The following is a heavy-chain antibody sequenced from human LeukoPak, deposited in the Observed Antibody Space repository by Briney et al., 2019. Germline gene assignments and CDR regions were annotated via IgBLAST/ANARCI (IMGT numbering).Heavy chain of an antibody. CDR1: GGSFSGYY. CDR3: ARLGIRTTYYYDSSGYYYSGAFDI. Sequence: SETLPLTCAVYGGSFSGYYWSWIRQPPGKGLEWIGEINHSGSTNYNPSLKSRVTISVDTSKNQFSLKLSSVTAADTAVYYCARLGIRTTYYYDSSGYYYSGAFDIWGQGTMVTVSS. V-gene: IGHV4-34*01. CDR2: INHSGST. D-gene: IGHD3-22*01. J-gene: IGHJ3*02.